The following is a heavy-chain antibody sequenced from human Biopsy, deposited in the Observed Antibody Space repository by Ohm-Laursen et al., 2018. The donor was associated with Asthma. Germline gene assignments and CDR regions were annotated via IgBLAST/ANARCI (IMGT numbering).Heavy chain of an antibody. J-gene: IGHJ4*02. Sequence: GASVKVSCQISGYSLTDLFMHWVRQAPGQGLEWMGGHDHEEGGTVNARRFQGRVTMTEDTSTDTAYMELSSLSSDDTAVYYCASDFPKDYVRYNFQFWGQGTLVTVSS. CDR3: ASDFPKDYVRYNFQF. D-gene: IGHD4-17*01. CDR1: GYSLTDLF. V-gene: IGHV1-24*01. CDR2: HDHEEGGT.